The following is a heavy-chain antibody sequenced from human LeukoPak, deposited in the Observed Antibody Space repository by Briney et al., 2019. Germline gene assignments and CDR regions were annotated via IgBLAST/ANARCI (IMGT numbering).Heavy chain of an antibody. Sequence: SETLSLTCAVSGGSINNYYWSWIRQPPGKGLEWIGYIYDSGSTNYNPSLKSRVTTSLDTSKNQVSLELSSVTAADTAVYYCAREIGGYYDYWGQGTLVTVSS. CDR3: AREIGGYYDY. V-gene: IGHV4-59*01. J-gene: IGHJ4*02. CDR1: GGSINNYY. CDR2: IYDSGST. D-gene: IGHD4-23*01.